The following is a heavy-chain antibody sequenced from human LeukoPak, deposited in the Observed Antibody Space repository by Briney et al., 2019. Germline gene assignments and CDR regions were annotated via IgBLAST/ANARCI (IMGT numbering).Heavy chain of an antibody. J-gene: IGHJ4*02. V-gene: IGHV3-74*01. D-gene: IGHD1-26*01. CDR2: INGDGRNI. CDR1: GFTFSSYW. CDR3: AKEVGASYFDY. Sequence: HPGGSLRLSCVASGFTFSSYWMHWVRQDPTKGLVWVSRINGDGRNINYADSVRGRFTISRDNAKNTLYLQMNTLRVEDTAVYYCAKEVGASYFDYWGQGTLVTVSS.